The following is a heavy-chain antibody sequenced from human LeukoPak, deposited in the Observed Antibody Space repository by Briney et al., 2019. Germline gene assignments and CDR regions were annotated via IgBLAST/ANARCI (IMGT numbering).Heavy chain of an antibody. V-gene: IGHV1-2*02. CDR1: GYTFTGYY. J-gene: IGHJ4*02. D-gene: IGHD6-19*01. Sequence: ASVKVSCKASGYTFTGYYLHWVRQAPGQGLEWMGCVNPNSGDTNYAQKFQGSVTMTRDTSISTVYMELSRLRSDDTAVYYCARVGIAVAANFGFDYWGQGTLVTVSS. CDR3: ARVGIAVAANFGFDY. CDR2: VNPNSGDT.